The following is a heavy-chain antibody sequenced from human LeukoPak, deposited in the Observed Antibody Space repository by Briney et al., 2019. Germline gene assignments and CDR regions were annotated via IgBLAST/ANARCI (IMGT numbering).Heavy chain of an antibody. D-gene: IGHD6-13*01. CDR2: INPNSGGT. V-gene: IGHV1-2*02. CDR1: GYTFTGYY. CDR3: ARGYSLASGYSCSWYPFDY. Sequence: GASVKVSCKASGYTFTGYYMHWVRQAPGQGLEWMGWINPNSGGTNYAQKFQGRVTMTRDTSISTAYMELSRLRSDDTAVYYCARGYSLASGYSCSWYPFDYWGQGTLVTVSS. J-gene: IGHJ4*02.